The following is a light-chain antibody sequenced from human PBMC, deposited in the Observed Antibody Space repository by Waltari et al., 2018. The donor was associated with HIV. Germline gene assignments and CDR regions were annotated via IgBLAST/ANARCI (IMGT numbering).Light chain of an antibody. CDR2: EVS. J-gene: IGLJ3*02. Sequence: QSALTQPASVSGSPGQSITIPCTGTSSDVGGYNYVSWYQQHPGKAPKLMIYEVSYRPSGVSNRFSGSKSGNTASLTISGLQAEDEADYYCSSYTSTSTVFGGGTKLTVL. CDR3: SSYTSTSTV. V-gene: IGLV2-14*01. CDR1: SSDVGGYNY.